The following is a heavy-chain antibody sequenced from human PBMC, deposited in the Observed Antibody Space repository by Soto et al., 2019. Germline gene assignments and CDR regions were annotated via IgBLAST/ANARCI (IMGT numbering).Heavy chain of an antibody. CDR3: ARSGFVANGHWFDP. D-gene: IGHD2-8*01. Sequence: SETLSLTCAVYGGSFSGYYWSWIRQPPGKGLEWIGEINHSGSTNYNPSLKSRVTISVDTSKNQFSLKLSSVTAADTAVYYCARSGFVANGHWFDPWGQGTLVTVS. V-gene: IGHV4-34*01. CDR2: INHSGST. CDR1: GGSFSGYY. J-gene: IGHJ5*02.